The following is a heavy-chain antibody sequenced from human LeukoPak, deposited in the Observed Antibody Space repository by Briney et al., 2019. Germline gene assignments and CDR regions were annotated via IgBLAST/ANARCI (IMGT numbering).Heavy chain of an antibody. CDR1: GGSISSYY. CDR2: IYYSGST. CDR3: AEGLADYRPED. V-gene: IGHV4-59*01. J-gene: IGHJ4*01. D-gene: IGHD4-11*01. Sequence: PSETLSLTCTVSGGSISSYYWSWIRQPPGKGLEWIGYIYYSGSTNYNPSLKSRVTISVDTSKNQFSLKLSSVTAADTAVYYCAEGLADYRPEDWGQGTLVPGSS.